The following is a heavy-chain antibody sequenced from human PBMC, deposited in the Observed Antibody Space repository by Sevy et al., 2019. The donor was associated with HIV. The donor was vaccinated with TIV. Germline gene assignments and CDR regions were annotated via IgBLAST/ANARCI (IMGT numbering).Heavy chain of an antibody. V-gene: IGHV1-8*01. D-gene: IGHD2-15*01. CDR1: GYTFTSYD. J-gene: IGHJ6*02. Sequence: ASVKVSCKASGYTFTSYDINWVRQATGQGLEWMGWMNPNSGNTGYAQKFQGRVTMTRHTSISTAYMELSSLRSEDTAVYYCARRNCSGGSCYSYYYYYGMDVWGQGTTVTVSS. CDR2: MNPNSGNT. CDR3: ARRNCSGGSCYSYYYYYGMDV.